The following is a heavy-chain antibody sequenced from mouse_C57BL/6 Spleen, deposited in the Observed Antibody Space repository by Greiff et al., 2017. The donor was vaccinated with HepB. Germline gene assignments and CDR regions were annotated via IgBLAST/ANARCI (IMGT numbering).Heavy chain of an antibody. V-gene: IGHV1-7*01. CDR1: GYTFTSYW. CDR3: AREGYGPYYYAMDY. J-gene: IGHJ4*01. Sequence: QVQLQQSGAELAKPGASVKLSCKASGYTFTSYWMHWVKQRPGQGLEWIGYINPSSGYTKYNQKFKGKATLTVDTSSSTAYMQLSSLTSEDSAVYYCAREGYGPYYYAMDYWGQGTSVTVSS. CDR2: INPSSGYT. D-gene: IGHD2-2*01.